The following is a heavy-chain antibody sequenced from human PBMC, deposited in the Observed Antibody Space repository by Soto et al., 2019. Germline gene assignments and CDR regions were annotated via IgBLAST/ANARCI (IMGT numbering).Heavy chain of an antibody. V-gene: IGHV4-39*02. CDR3: ARDSRIVATPAMGSVGFDP. D-gene: IGHD2-2*01. CDR2: IYSTENT. Sequence: SETLSLTCTVSGGYVSSNSYSWGWIRQSPGKGLEWIGIIYSTENTYYHPSLLSRVTISADTSMNEFSLRLSSVAAADTAVYYCARDSRIVATPAMGSVGFDPWGQGTLVTVSS. J-gene: IGHJ5*02. CDR1: GGYVSSNSYS.